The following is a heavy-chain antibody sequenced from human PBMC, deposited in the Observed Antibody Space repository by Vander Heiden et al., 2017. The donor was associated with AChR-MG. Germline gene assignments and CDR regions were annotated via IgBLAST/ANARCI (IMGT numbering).Heavy chain of an antibody. Sequence: QVQLQQWGAGLLKPSETLSLTCAVYGGSFSGYYWSWIRQPPGKGLEWIGEINHSGSTNYNPSLKSRVTISVDTSKNQFSLKLSSVTAADTAVYYCARGVRGYGVKGLDVWCKGTTVTVSS. V-gene: IGHV4-34*01. J-gene: IGHJ6*03. CDR3: ARGVRGYGVKGLDV. D-gene: IGHD2-8*01. CDR2: INHSGST. CDR1: GGSFSGYY.